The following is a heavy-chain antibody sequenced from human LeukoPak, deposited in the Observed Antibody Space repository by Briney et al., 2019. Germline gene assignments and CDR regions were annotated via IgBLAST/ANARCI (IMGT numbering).Heavy chain of an antibody. CDR1: GGSISSYY. CDR3: ARGHTGFRDFDY. D-gene: IGHD4-17*01. J-gene: IGHJ4*02. Sequence: SETLSLTCTVSGGSISSYYWSWIRQPAGKGLEWIGRIYTSGSTNYNPSLTSRVTISVDTSKNQFSLKLSSVTAADTAVYYCARGHTGFRDFDYWGEGTPVTASS. CDR2: IYTSGST. V-gene: IGHV4-4*07.